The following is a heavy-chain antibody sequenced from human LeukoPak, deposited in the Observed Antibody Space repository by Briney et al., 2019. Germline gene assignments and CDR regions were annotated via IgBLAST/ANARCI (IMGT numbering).Heavy chain of an antibody. CDR3: ARGDYGTKG. V-gene: IGHV3-33*01. J-gene: IGHJ4*02. CDR2: IWYDGSNK. D-gene: IGHD4/OR15-4a*01. CDR1: GFTFSSYG. Sequence: GGSLRPSCAASGFTFSSYGMHWVRQAPGKGLEWVAVIWYDGSNKYYADSVKGRFTISRDNSKNTLYLQMNSLRAEDTAVYYCARGDYGTKGWGQGTLVTVSS.